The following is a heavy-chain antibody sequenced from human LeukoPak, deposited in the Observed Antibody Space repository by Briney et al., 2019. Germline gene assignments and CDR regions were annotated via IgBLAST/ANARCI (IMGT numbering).Heavy chain of an antibody. CDR1: GFTFSSYG. D-gene: IGHD3-10*01. CDR2: IRYDGSNK. V-gene: IGHV3-30*02. J-gene: IGHJ5*02. Sequence: GGSLRLSCAASGFTFSSYGMHWVRQAPGKGLEWVAFIRYDGSNKYYADSVKGRFTISRDNSKNTLYLQMNSLRAEDTAVYYCARDRLLRFGELSRQNWFDPWGQGTLVTVSS. CDR3: ARDRLLRFGELSRQNWFDP.